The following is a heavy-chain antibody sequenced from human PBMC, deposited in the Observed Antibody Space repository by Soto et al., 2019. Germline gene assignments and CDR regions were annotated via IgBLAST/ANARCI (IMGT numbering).Heavy chain of an antibody. CDR1: GGSFSGYY. V-gene: IGHV4-34*01. D-gene: IGHD6-13*01. Sequence: PSETLSLTCAVYGGSFSGYYWSWTRQPPGKGLEWIGEINHSGSTNYNPSLKSRVTISVDTSKNQFSLKLSSVTAADTAVYYCAGIAAAGTRFDYWGQGTLVTVSS. J-gene: IGHJ4*02. CDR3: AGIAAAGTRFDY. CDR2: INHSGST.